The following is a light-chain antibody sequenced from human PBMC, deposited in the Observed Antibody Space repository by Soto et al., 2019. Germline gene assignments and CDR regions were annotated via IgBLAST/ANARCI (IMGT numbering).Light chain of an antibody. CDR2: GAS. CDR1: QSVGNRY. Sequence: EIVLTQSPDTLSLSPGERATLSCRASQSVGNRYLAWYQQKPGQAPRLLIWGASNRTPVIPDRISGSGSGTDFTLTISRLEPEHFGVYYCQQYGSSPWTFGQGTKVAIK. J-gene: IGKJ1*01. CDR3: QQYGSSPWT. V-gene: IGKV3-20*01.